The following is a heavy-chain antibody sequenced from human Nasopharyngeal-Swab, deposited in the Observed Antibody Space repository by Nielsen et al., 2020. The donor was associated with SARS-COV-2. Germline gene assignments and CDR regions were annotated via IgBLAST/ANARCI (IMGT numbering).Heavy chain of an antibody. CDR3: ARTAGYYYMDV. CDR2: IYYSGST. V-gene: IGHV4-59*01. CDR1: GGSIISYS. Sequence: SQTLSLTCAVSGGSIISYSWSWIRLPPGKGLEWIGYIYYSGSTNYSPSLKSRVTISVDTSKNQFSLKLNSVTAADTAVYYCARTAGYYYMDVWGKGTTVTVSS. D-gene: IGHD6-13*01. J-gene: IGHJ6*03.